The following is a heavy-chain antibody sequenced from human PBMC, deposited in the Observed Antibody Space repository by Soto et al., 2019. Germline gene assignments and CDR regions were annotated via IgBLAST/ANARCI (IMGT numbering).Heavy chain of an antibody. CDR3: TRRRWELPDGYGMDV. CDR2: IRSKANSYAT. Sequence: GSLRLSCAASGFTFSGSAMHWVRQASGKGLEWVGRIRSKANSYATAYAASVKGRFTISRDDSKNTAYLQMNSLKTEDTAVYYCTRRRWELPDGYGMDVWGQGTTVTVSS. CDR1: GFTFSGSA. V-gene: IGHV3-73*01. D-gene: IGHD1-26*01. J-gene: IGHJ6*02.